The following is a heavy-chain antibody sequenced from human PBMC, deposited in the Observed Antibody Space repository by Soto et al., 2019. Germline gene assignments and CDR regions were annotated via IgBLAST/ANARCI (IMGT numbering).Heavy chain of an antibody. D-gene: IGHD2-2*01. CDR3: ARTVPDYYYYGMDV. Sequence: PSENLSLTCTVSGVSISSYYWILLRPPAGKGLEWIGRIYTSGSTNYNPSLESRVTMSVDTSKNQFSLKLSSVTAADTAVYYCARTVPDYYYYGMDVWGQGTTVTVSS. J-gene: IGHJ6*02. CDR2: IYTSGST. CDR1: GVSISSYY. V-gene: IGHV4-4*07.